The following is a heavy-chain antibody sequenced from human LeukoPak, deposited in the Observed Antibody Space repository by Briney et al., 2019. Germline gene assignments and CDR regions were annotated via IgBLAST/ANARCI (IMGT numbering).Heavy chain of an antibody. CDR1: GFTFSTYA. D-gene: IGHD2-15*01. CDR2: ISGSGSTT. Sequence: PGGSLRLSCAASGFTFSTYAMNWVRQAPGKGLEWVSGISGSGSTTYYADSVKGRFTISRDNSKNTLYLQMNSLRAEDTAVYFCAKGYCSNGNCYLFDYWGQGTLVSVSS. V-gene: IGHV3-23*01. J-gene: IGHJ4*02. CDR3: AKGYCSNGNCYLFDY.